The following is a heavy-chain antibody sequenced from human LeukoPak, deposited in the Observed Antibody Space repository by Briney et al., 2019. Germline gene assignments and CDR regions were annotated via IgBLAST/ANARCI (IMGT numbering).Heavy chain of an antibody. CDR3: ARGRREYCSGGSCYPNIDY. J-gene: IGHJ4*02. D-gene: IGHD2-15*01. V-gene: IGHV1-18*01. CDR1: GYTFTSYG. CDR2: ISAYNGNT. Sequence: ASVKVSCKASGYTFTSYGISWVRQAPGQGLEWMGWISAYNGNTNYAQKLQGRVTMTTDTSTSTAYMELRCPRSDDTAVYYCARGRREYCSGGSCYPNIDYWGQGTLVTVSS.